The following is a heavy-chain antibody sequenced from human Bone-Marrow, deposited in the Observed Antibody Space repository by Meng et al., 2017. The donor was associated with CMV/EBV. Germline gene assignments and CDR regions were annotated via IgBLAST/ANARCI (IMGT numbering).Heavy chain of an antibody. Sequence: ASVKVSCKASGYTFTGYYMHWVRQAPGQGLEWMGWINPNSGGTNYAQKFQGRVTMTRDTSTSTAYMELRSLRSDDTAVYYCARDWRPGSSTRVYGMDVWGQGNTVNVSS. V-gene: IGHV1-2*02. CDR2: INPNSGGT. J-gene: IGHJ6*02. CDR3: ARDWRPGSSTRVYGMDV. CDR1: GYTFTGYY. D-gene: IGHD2-2*01.